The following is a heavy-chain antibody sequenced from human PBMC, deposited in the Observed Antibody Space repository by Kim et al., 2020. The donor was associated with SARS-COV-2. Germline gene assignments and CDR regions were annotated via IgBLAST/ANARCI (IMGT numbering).Heavy chain of an antibody. CDR1: GYAFTSYY. D-gene: IGHD2-2*01. J-gene: IGHJ4*02. CDR3: ARGVRYCSGTSCVYYFDH. CDR2: INPSGGGT. V-gene: IGHV1-46*01. Sequence: ASVKVSCKASGYAFTSYYVHWVRQAPGQGLEWMGIINPSGGGTTYAQNFQGRVTMTRDTSTSTVYMDLSSLRSEDTAVYYCARGVRYCSGTSCVYYFDHWGQGTLVTVSS.